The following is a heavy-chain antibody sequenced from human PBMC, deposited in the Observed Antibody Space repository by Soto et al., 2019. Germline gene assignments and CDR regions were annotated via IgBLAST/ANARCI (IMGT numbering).Heavy chain of an antibody. V-gene: IGHV4-34*01. CDR1: GGSFSGYY. CDR2: INHGGST. CDR3: ARGRGGWPDY. J-gene: IGHJ4*02. D-gene: IGHD6-19*01. Sequence: QVQLQQWGAGLLKPSETLSLTCAVYGGSFSGYYWSWIRQPPGKGLEWIGEINHGGSTNYNPSLKSRVTISVDTSKNQFSLKLSSVTAADTAVYYCARGRGGWPDYWGQGTLVTVSS.